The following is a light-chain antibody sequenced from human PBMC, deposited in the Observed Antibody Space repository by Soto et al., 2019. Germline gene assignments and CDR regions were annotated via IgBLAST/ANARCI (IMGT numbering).Light chain of an antibody. J-gene: IGKJ5*01. V-gene: IGKV1-9*01. CDR1: QGISSH. CDR3: QQFKNYVT. Sequence: DTQMTQCPSTLSGSVGDRVTIIFRASQGISSHLAWYQQKPGKAPRLLIYAASTLQSGVPSRFSGSGSGTDFTLTITSLEPEDFATYYCQQFKNYVTFGQGTRLE. CDR2: AAS.